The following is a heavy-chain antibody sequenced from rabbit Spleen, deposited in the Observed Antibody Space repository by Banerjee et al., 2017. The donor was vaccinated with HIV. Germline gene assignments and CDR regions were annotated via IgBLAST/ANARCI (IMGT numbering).Heavy chain of an antibody. J-gene: IGHJ4*01. V-gene: IGHV1S45*01. D-gene: IGHD6-1*01. CDR2: ISTSSGST. CDR1: GVSFNDKDV. CDR3: AREGSYGATNYAAINL. Sequence: QEQLEESGGGLVKPEGSLTLTCKASGVSFNDKDVMCWVRQAPGKGLEWITCISTSSGSTWYATWAKGRFTISKTSSTTVTLQMTSLTAADTATYFCAREGSYGATNYAAINLWGPGTLVTVS.